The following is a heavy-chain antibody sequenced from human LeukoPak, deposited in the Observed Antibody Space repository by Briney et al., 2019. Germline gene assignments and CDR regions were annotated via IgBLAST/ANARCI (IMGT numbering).Heavy chain of an antibody. J-gene: IGHJ5*02. D-gene: IGHD2-15*01. V-gene: IGHV3-73*01. CDR3: HCSGGNCYTP. CDR1: GFTFSGST. CDR2: IRSKANSYAT. Sequence: GGSLRLSCAASGFTFSGSTMHWVRQASGKGLEWVGRIRSKANSYATAYAASVKGRFTISRDDPKNTAYLQMNSLRVEDTAVYYCHCSGGNCYTPWGQGTLVTVSS.